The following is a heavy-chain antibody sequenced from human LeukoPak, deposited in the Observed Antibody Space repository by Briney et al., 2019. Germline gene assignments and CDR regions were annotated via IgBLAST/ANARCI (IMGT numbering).Heavy chain of an antibody. CDR3: ARDNGLNWFDP. Sequence: PGGSLRLSCAASGFTVSTNYMTWVRQAPGKGLEWVSVIYSGGGGTTHYADSVKGRFTISRDNSKNTVSLQMNSLTAEDTAICYCARDNGLNWFDPWGQGTLVTVSS. CDR1: GFTVSTNY. CDR2: IYSGGGGTT. V-gene: IGHV3-53*01. J-gene: IGHJ5*02.